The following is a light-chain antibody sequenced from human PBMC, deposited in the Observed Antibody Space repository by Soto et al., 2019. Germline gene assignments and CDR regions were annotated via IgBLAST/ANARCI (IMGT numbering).Light chain of an antibody. V-gene: IGLV1-51*01. J-gene: IGLJ1*01. CDR2: DNN. CDR1: NSNIGNNY. Sequence: QSVLTQPPSVSAARGQKVTISCSGSNSNIGNNYVSWYQQHPGTAPKLLIYDNNKRPSGISDRFSGSKSRTSATLGITGLQTGDEADYYCGTWDSSLSAGVFGTGTKLTVL. CDR3: GTWDSSLSAGV.